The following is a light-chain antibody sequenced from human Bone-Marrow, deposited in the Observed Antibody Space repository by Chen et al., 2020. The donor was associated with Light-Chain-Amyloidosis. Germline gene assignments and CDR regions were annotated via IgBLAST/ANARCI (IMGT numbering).Light chain of an antibody. Sequence: DIVMTQSPDSLAVSLGERATINCKSSESLLYRSNNKNYLGWYQQKPGQSTKLLMYWASTRESGVPDRFSGSGSGTDFTLTISSLQAEDVAVYYCQQYYSTPYTFGQGTKLEIK. V-gene: IGKV4-1*01. CDR1: ESLLYRSNNKNY. CDR2: WAS. CDR3: QQYYSTPYT. J-gene: IGKJ2*01.